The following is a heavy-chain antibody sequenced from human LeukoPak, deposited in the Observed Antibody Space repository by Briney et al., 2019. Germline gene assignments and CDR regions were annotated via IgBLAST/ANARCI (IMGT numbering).Heavy chain of an antibody. V-gene: IGHV4-34*01. CDR2: INHSGST. Sequence: PSETLSLICAVYGGSFSGYYWSWIRQPPGKGLEWIGEINHSGSTNYNPSLKSRVTISVDTSKNQFSLKLSSVTAADTAVYYCARESYYYDSSGSLDYWGQGTLVTVSS. J-gene: IGHJ4*02. CDR1: GGSFSGYY. D-gene: IGHD3-22*01. CDR3: ARESYYYDSSGSLDY.